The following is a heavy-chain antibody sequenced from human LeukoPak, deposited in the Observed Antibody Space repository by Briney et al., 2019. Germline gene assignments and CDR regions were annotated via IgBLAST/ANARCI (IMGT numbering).Heavy chain of an antibody. CDR1: GFTFGGYG. CDR2: IAYDGSRA. J-gene: IGHJ4*02. D-gene: IGHD6-19*01. Sequence: GGSLRLSCAGSGFTFGGYGMHWFRQTPGKGLEWVAVIAYDGSRAFYADSVKGRFTISRDNAKNSLYLQMNSLRAEDTALYYCAKDMGQWLVQGLDYWGQGTLVTVSS. CDR3: AKDMGQWLVQGLDY. V-gene: IGHV3-30*02.